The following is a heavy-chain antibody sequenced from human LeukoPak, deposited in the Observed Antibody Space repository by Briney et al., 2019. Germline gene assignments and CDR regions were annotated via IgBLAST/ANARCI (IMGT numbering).Heavy chain of an antibody. CDR2: ISGSSSYI. J-gene: IGHJ4*02. CDR1: GFTFSSYS. V-gene: IGHV3-21*01. CDR3: GIVSAE. Sequence: GGSLRLSCAASGFTFSSYSLNWVRQAPGKGLEWVSSISGSSSYIYYADSVKGRFTISRHNAKNSLYLQMNSLRAEDTAVYYCGIVSAEGGQGTLVTVSS. D-gene: IGHD1-14*01.